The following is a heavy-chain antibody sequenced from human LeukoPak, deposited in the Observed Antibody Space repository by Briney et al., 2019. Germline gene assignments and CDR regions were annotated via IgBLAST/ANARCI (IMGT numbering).Heavy chain of an antibody. Sequence: PGGSLRLSCAASGFTFRRHWMSWVRQAPGKGLEWVANMRDDGSEEFYVNSVKGRFTISRDNTKNSLYLQVDSLKTEDTAVYYCTTEWGSEYYFDYWGQGTLVTVSS. J-gene: IGHJ4*02. CDR1: GFTFRRHW. CDR2: MRDDGSEE. V-gene: IGHV3-7*03. D-gene: IGHD3-16*01. CDR3: TTEWGSEYYFDY.